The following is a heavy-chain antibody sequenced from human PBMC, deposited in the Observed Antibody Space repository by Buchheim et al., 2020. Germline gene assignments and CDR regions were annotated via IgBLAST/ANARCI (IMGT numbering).Heavy chain of an antibody. CDR2: INPNTDGATT. CDR1: GFTFSLAW. D-gene: IGHD3-22*01. CDR3: TTERVFHSGGYFPFAY. Sequence: EVQVVESGGDLVKPGGSLRLSCETSGFTFSLAWMSWVRQAPGRGLEWIGRINPNTDGATTDFATPVKGRFTISRDDSRGSVYLQMNGLTVGDTGLYYCTTERVFHSGGYFPFAYWGPGT. V-gene: IGHV3-15*01. J-gene: IGHJ4*02.